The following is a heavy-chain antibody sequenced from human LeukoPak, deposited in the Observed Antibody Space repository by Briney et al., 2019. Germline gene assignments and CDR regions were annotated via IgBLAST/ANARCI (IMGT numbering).Heavy chain of an antibody. V-gene: IGHV4-34*01. D-gene: IGHD6-19*01. J-gene: IGHJ4*02. CDR3: ARFLTAIAVAGLFDY. CDR2: INHSGST. CDR1: GGSFSGYY. Sequence: SETLSLTCAVYGGSFSGYYWSWIRQPPGKGLEWIGEINHSGSTNYNPSLKSRVTISVDTSKNQFSLKLSSVTAADTAVYYCARFLTAIAVAGLFDYWGQGTLVTVSS.